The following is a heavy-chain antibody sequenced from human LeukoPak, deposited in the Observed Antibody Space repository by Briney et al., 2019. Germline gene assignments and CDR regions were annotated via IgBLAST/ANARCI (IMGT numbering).Heavy chain of an antibody. CDR3: ARAITLTWQQDAFDI. J-gene: IGHJ3*02. CDR1: GFTFSSYE. V-gene: IGHV3-21*01. D-gene: IGHD1/OR15-1a*01. CDR2: ISSSSSYI. Sequence: GGSLRLSCAASGFTFSSYEMNWVRQAPGKGLEWVSSISSSSSYIYYADSVKGRFTISRDNAKNSLYLQMNSLRAEDTAVYYCARAITLTWQQDAFDIWGQGTMVTVSS.